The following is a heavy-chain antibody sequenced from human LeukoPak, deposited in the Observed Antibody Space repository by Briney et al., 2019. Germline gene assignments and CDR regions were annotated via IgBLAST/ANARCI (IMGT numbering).Heavy chain of an antibody. V-gene: IGHV3-23*01. Sequence: PGGSLRLSCAASGFTFSSYTMNWVRQAPGKGLEWVSAITGSGDSTHYADSVKGRFTISRDNSKNTLYLQMNRLRDEDTAVYYCAKDGVAWGSYYAHWGQGTLVTVSS. CDR3: AKDGVAWGSYYAH. CDR2: ITGSGDST. D-gene: IGHD3-10*01. J-gene: IGHJ4*02. CDR1: GFTFSSYT.